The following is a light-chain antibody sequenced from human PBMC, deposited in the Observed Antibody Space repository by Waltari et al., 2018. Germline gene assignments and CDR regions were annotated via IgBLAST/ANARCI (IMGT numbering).Light chain of an antibody. Sequence: EIVLTQSPGTPSLSVGETAPPSCRASQSVSSYLAWYQQKPGQAPRLLIYYASNRATGIPARFSGSGSGTDFTLTISRLAPEDFAVYYCQQRSGWPLTFGGGTKVEIK. CDR3: QQRSGWPLT. J-gene: IGKJ4*01. CDR1: QSVSSY. V-gene: IGKV3-11*01. CDR2: YAS.